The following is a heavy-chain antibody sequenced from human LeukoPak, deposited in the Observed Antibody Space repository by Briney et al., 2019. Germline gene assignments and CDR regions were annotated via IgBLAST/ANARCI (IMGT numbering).Heavy chain of an antibody. CDR2: INPNSGGT. J-gene: IGHJ6*03. V-gene: IGHV1-2*02. D-gene: IGHD4-17*01. Sequence: ASVKVSCKASGYTFTGYYMHWVRQAPGQGLEWMGWINPNSGGTSYAQKFQGRVTMTRDTSISTAYMELSRLRSDDTAVYYCARDSNGDYYYYYMDVWGKGTTVTVSS. CDR1: GYTFTGYY. CDR3: ARDSNGDYYYYYMDV.